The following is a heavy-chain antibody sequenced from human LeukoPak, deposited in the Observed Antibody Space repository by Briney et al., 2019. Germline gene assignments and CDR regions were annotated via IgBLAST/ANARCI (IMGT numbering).Heavy chain of an antibody. CDR1: GGSISSSSYY. D-gene: IGHD6-19*01. CDR3: ARSLPTEYSSGWYTFDY. CDR2: IYYSGST. V-gene: IGHV4-39*01. J-gene: IGHJ4*02. Sequence: SETLSLTCTVSGGSISSSSYYWGWIRQPPGKGLEWLGSIYYSGSTYYNPSLKSRVTISVDTSKNQFSLKLSSVTAADTAVYYCARSLPTEYSSGWYTFDYWGQGTLVTVSS.